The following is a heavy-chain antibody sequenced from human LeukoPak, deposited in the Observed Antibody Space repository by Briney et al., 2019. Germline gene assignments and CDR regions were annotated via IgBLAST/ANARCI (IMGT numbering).Heavy chain of an antibody. J-gene: IGHJ6*02. CDR1: GFTFSSYG. V-gene: IGHV3-30*18. CDR3: AKDYGDQSYYYYGMDV. CDR2: ISYDGSNK. Sequence: QPGRSLRLSCAASGFTFSSYGMHWVRQAPGKGLEWVAVISYDGSNKYYADSVKGRFTISRDNSKNTLYLQTNSLRAEDTAVYYCAKDYGDQSYYYYGMDVWGQGTTVTVSS. D-gene: IGHD4-17*01.